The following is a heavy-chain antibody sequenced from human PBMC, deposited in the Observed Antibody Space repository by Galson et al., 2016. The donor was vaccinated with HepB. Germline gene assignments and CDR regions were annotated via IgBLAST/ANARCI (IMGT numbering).Heavy chain of an antibody. CDR3: VRGFGRGDAFDF. CDR1: GYSFISRG. CDR2: ISVHNGNT. V-gene: IGHV1-18*01. Sequence: SVKVSCKASGYSFISRGVSWVRQAPGQGLEWMGWISVHNGNTDYAQKFQGRATMTTDIPTSTIYLEMRSLKSDDTAVYYCVRGFGRGDAFDFWGQGTMITVSS. J-gene: IGHJ3*01. D-gene: IGHD1-26*01.